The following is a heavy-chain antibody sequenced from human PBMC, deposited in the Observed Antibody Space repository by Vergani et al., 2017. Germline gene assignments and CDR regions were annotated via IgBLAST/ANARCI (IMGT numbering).Heavy chain of an antibody. D-gene: IGHD6-13*01. CDR3: ASDVWFSNSRIS. CDR2: IRGSGTDP. V-gene: IGHV3-23*01. CDR1: EVSVSKYA. Sequence: EMQLLESGGGLVQPGGSLRLSCVTSEVSVSKYAMSWVRQTPGKGLEWVSSIRGSGTDPHYTDSVKGRFTISRDNSKHTLFLQMHSLRPEDTAIYFCASDVWFSNSRISWGLETLVTVSS. J-gene: IGHJ4*02.